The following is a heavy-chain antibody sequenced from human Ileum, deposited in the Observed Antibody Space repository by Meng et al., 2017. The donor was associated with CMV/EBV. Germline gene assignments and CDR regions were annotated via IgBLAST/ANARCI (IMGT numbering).Heavy chain of an antibody. V-gene: IGHV1-18*01. CDR3: AREDYSAYAAT. J-gene: IGHJ5*02. CDR2: ITPYNGKT. Sequence: VQLVQSGAEVKKPGASVKVSCKASGYTLITFGITWVRQAPGQGLEWMGWITPYNGKTSYTQRLQDRVTMTTDTSTNTVYMELRSLRSDDTAVYYCAREDYSAYAATWGQGTLVTVSS. D-gene: IGHD2-21*01. CDR1: GYTLITFG.